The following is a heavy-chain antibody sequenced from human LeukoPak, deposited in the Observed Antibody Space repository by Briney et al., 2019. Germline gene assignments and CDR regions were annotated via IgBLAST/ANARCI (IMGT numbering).Heavy chain of an antibody. J-gene: IGHJ4*02. D-gene: IGHD6-13*01. V-gene: IGHV6-1*01. CDR3: ARAVGLAAAGQRAFDF. CDR1: VDSVSSNSVA. CDR2: TYYRSKWYN. Sequence: QTLSLTCVISVDSVSSNSVAWSWIRQSPSRGLEWLGSTYYRSKWYNDYAVSVKSRITINPDTSKNQFSLQLNSVTPEDTAVYYCARAVGLAAAGQRAFDFSGEGNPVTVSS.